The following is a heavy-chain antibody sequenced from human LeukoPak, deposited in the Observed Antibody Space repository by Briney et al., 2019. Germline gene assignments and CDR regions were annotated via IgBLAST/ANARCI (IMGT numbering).Heavy chain of an antibody. V-gene: IGHV1-2*02. CDR3: ARGVVWYFQH. Sequence: ASVKVSCKASGYTFTNYTISWVRQAPGQGLEWMGWINPNSGGTNYAQKFQGRVTMTRDTSISTAYMELSRLRSDDTAVYYCARGVVWYFQHWGQGTLVTVSS. CDR2: INPNSGGT. J-gene: IGHJ1*01. CDR1: GYTFTNYT. D-gene: IGHD2-2*01.